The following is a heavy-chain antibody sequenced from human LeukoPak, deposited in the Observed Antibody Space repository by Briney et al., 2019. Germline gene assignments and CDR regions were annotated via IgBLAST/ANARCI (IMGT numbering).Heavy chain of an antibody. CDR1: GFTFSSYA. D-gene: IGHD2-21*01. J-gene: IGHJ4*02. V-gene: IGHV3-23*01. CDR3: AKDLRGDPRNY. Sequence: GGSLRLSCAASGFTFSSYAMSWVRQAPGKGLEWVSATSGSGGSTYYADSVKGRFTISRDNSKNTLYLQMNSLRAEDTAVYYCAKDLRGDPRNYWGQGTLVTVSS. CDR2: TSGSGGST.